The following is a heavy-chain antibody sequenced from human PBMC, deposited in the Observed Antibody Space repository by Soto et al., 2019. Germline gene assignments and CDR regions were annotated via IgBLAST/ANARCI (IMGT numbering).Heavy chain of an antibody. V-gene: IGHV4-34*01. CDR3: ACGATWGTGYNWLDP. D-gene: IGHD3-16*01. CDR2: INHSGST. Sequence: QVQLQQWGAGLLKPSETLSLTCAVYGGSFSGYYWSWIRQPPGKGLEWIGEINHSGSTNYNPSLKSRVTMSVDMSKNQFSLKLSSVTAADTAVYYCACGATWGTGYNWLDPWGQGTLVTVSS. J-gene: IGHJ5*02. CDR1: GGSFSGYY.